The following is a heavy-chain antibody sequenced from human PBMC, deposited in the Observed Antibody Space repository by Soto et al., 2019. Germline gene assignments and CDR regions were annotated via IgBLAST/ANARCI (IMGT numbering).Heavy chain of an antibody. D-gene: IGHD3-22*01. V-gene: IGHV3-64D*08. CDR2: ISSSGGTT. Sequence: GGSLRISCSASGFTLSNYAMHWVRQAPGKGLEYVSAISSSGGTTYYADSVKGRFTISRDNSKNTLFLQMSSLRVEDAAVYHCVKAFYCCYNDDFDYSGMDVWGKGTTVTVSS. CDR1: GFTLSNYA. CDR3: VKAFYCCYNDDFDYSGMDV. J-gene: IGHJ6*04.